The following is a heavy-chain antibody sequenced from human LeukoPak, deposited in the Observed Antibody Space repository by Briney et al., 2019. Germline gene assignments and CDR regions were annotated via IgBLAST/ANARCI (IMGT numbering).Heavy chain of an antibody. CDR3: AKRASGSGASLYYFDY. J-gene: IGHJ4*02. V-gene: IGHV3-23*01. Sequence: GGSLRLSCAASGFTFSSYAMSWVRQAPGKGLEWVSVISNTGGSTFYADSVKGRFTISRDNSKNTLYLQMNSLRAEDTAVYYCAKRASGSGASLYYFDYWGQGTLVTVSS. CDR1: GFTFSSYA. D-gene: IGHD3-10*01. CDR2: ISNTGGST.